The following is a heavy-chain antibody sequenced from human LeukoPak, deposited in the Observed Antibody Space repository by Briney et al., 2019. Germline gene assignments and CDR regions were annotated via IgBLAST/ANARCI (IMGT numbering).Heavy chain of an antibody. CDR3: ARGGVAHLYYSDY. Sequence: GGSLRLSCAASGFTFSSYGMHWVRQAPGKGLEWVAVISYDGSNKYYADSVKGRFTISRDNSKNTLYLQMNSLRAEDTAVYYCARGGVAHLYYSDYWGQGTLVTVSS. CDR2: ISYDGSNK. V-gene: IGHV3-30*03. J-gene: IGHJ4*02. D-gene: IGHD3-3*01. CDR1: GFTFSSYG.